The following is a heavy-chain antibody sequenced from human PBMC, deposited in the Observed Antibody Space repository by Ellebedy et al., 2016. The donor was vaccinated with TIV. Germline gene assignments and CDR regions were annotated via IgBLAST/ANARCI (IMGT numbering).Heavy chain of an antibody. J-gene: IGHJ4*02. CDR2: INQSGRT. D-gene: IGHD6-19*01. CDR1: GGSFSGYY. CDR3: AEGRSGWYYFDY. V-gene: IGHV4-34*01. Sequence: SETLSLTCAVYGGSFSGYYWSWVRQPPGKGLEWIGEINQSGRTNYNPSLDKGRVTLSVDTSKNQFSLRLTSVTAADTAVYYCAEGRSGWYYFDYWGQGTLVTVSS.